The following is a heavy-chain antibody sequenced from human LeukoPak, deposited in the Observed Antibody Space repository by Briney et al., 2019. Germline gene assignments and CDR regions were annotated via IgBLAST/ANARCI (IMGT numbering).Heavy chain of an antibody. V-gene: IGHV1-2*02. D-gene: IGHD6-13*01. J-gene: IGHJ5*02. CDR1: GYTFTGYY. CDR3: ARDPSSSLYLFGFWFDP. CDR2: INPNSGGT. Sequence: ASVKVSCKASGYTFTGYYMHWVRQAPGQGLEWMGWINPNSGGTNYAQKFQGRVTMTRDTSISTAYMELSRLRSDDTAVYYCARDPSSSLYLFGFWFDPWGQGTLVTVSS.